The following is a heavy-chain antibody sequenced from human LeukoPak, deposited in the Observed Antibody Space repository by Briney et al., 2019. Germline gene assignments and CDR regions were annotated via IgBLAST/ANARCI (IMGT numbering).Heavy chain of an antibody. V-gene: IGHV4-34*01. CDR1: GGSFSSYF. J-gene: IGHJ6*03. Sequence: PSETLSLTCAVYGGSFSSYFWSWIRQPPGKGLEWIGEINHSGSTNYNPSLKSRVTMSVDTSKNQFSLKLSSVTAADTAVYYCARGRLYYDFWSGYFDPLYYMDVWGKGTTVTVSS. D-gene: IGHD3-3*01. CDR3: ARGRLYYDFWSGYFDPLYYMDV. CDR2: INHSGST.